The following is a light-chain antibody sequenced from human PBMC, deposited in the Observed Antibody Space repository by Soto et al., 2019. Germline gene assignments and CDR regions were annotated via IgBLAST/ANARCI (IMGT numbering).Light chain of an antibody. CDR3: QQYNTYPLP. J-gene: IGKJ4*01. CDR1: QSISTW. V-gene: IGKV1-5*03. CDR2: KAS. Sequence: DIQMTQSPSTLSASVGDRVTITCRASQSISTWLAWYQQKPGKAPKLLIYKASSLEGGVPSRFGGSGSGTLFNITISSLHPDDFATYYCQQYNTYPLPFRGGTTVDIK.